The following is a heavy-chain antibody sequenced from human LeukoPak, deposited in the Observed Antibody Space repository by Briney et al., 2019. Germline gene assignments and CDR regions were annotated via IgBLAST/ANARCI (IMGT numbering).Heavy chain of an antibody. CDR2: INPNSGGT. D-gene: IGHD2-2*01. CDR1: GYTFTCYY. CDR3: ARGVYCSSTSCYRTLDY. J-gene: IGHJ4*02. Sequence: ASVKVSCKASGYTFTCYYMHWVRQAPGQGLEWRGWINPNSGGTNYAQKFQGRVTMSRDTSISTAYMELSRLRSDDTAVYYCARGVYCSSTSCYRTLDYWGQGTLVTVSS. V-gene: IGHV1-2*02.